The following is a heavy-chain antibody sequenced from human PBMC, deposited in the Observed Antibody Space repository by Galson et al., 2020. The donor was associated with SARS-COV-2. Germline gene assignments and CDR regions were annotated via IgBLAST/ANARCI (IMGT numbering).Heavy chain of an antibody. Sequence: SGPTLVKPTETLTLTCTVSGFSLSNARMGVSWIRQPPGKALEWLAHIFSNDEKSYSTSLKRRLTISKDTSKSQVVLTMTNMDPVDTATYYCARIYSSSWYTLVWYYMDVWGKGTTVTISS. J-gene: IGHJ6*03. CDR3: ARIYSSSWYTLVWYYMDV. CDR1: GFSLSNARMG. CDR2: IFSNDEK. V-gene: IGHV2-26*01. D-gene: IGHD6-13*01.